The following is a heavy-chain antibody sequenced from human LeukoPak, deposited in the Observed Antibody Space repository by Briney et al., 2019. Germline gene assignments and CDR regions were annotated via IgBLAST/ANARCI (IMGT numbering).Heavy chain of an antibody. CDR2: IYTSGST. V-gene: IGHV4-4*07. CDR3: ARTGYSSSSSRYYYYYYMDV. CDR1: GGSISSYY. D-gene: IGHD6-6*01. Sequence: SETLSLTCTVSGGSISSYYWSWIRQPAGKGLEWIGRIYTSGSTNYNPSLKSRVTMSVDTSKNQFSLKLSSVTAADTAVYYCARTGYSSSSSRYYYYYYMDVWGKGTTVTVSS. J-gene: IGHJ6*03.